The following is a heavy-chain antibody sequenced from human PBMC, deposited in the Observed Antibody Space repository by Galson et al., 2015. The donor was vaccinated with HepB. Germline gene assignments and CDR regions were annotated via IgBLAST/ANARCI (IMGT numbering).Heavy chain of an antibody. CDR1: GFTFSSYG. CDR3: AKPGWSHGFYDSLHM. D-gene: IGHD3-16*01. J-gene: IGHJ3*02. CDR2: ISYDGTDK. V-gene: IGHV3-30*18. Sequence: SLRLSCAGSGFTFSSYGLHWVRQAPGKGLEWVALISYDGTDKNHADSVKGRFAISRDDSLNTLYLQRNSLSHGDTAVYYCAKPGWSHGFYDSLHMWGQGTVVTVSS.